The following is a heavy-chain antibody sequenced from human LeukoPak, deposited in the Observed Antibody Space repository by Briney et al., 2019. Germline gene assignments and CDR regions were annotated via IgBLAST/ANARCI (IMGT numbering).Heavy chain of an antibody. Sequence: GGSLRLSCAASGFTFSTYSMNWVRQAPGKGLEWVSSISSSSSYIYYADSVKGRFTISRDNAKNSLYLQMNSLRAEDTAVYYCASLTYYYGSGSHDYFDYWGQGTLVTVSS. J-gene: IGHJ4*02. CDR1: GFTFSTYS. CDR3: ASLTYYYGSGSHDYFDY. CDR2: ISSSSSYI. V-gene: IGHV3-21*01. D-gene: IGHD3-10*01.